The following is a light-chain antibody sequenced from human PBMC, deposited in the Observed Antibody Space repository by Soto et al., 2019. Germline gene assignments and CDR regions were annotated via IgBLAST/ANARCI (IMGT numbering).Light chain of an antibody. V-gene: IGKV3-20*01. CDR1: QSVSSSY. Sequence: EIVLTQSPGTLSLPPGERATLSCRASQSVSSSYLAWYQQKPGQAPRLLIYGASSRATGIPDGFSGSGSGTDFTLTISRLEPEDFAVYYCQQYGSSPYTFGQGTKVDIK. CDR2: GAS. CDR3: QQYGSSPYT. J-gene: IGKJ2*01.